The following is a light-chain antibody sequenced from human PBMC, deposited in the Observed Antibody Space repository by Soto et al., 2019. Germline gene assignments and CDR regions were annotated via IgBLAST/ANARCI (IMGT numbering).Light chain of an antibody. CDR2: GAS. V-gene: IGKV3-20*01. J-gene: IGKJ3*01. CDR1: QHIASSY. Sequence: IVLTQSPGTLSLSPGEGGTLSCRASQHIASSYLAWYQQKRGQPPRLLIYGASTRASGIPDRFSGSGSGTDFNLTISRLEPEDFAVYYCQLYGGSPIFSFGPGTKVDIK. CDR3: QLYGGSPIFS.